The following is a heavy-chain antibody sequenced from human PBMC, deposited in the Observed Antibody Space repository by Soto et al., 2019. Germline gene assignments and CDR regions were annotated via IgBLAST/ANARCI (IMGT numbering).Heavy chain of an antibody. J-gene: IGHJ6*02. V-gene: IGHV3-30*18. D-gene: IGHD6-13*01. CDR2: ISYDGSNK. CDR1: GFTFSSYG. Sequence: LRLSCAASGFTFSSYGMHWVRQAPGKGLEWVAVISYDGSNKYYADSVKGRFTISRDNSKNTLYLQMNSLRAEDTAVYYCAKDAAEKQMETYYYYGMDVWGQGTTVTVSS. CDR3: AKDAAEKQMETYYYYGMDV.